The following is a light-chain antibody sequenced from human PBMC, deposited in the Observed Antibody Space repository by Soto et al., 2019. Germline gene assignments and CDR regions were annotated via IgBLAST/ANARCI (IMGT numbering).Light chain of an antibody. J-gene: IGLJ3*02. V-gene: IGLV1-40*01. CDR1: SSNIGAGYE. CDR2: GNK. Sequence: QSVLVQPPSVSGAPGRTVIISCTGSSSNIGAGYEVHWYQQLPRTAPRLLIYGNKDRPSGVPDRFSGSKSGTSASLAITGLQPEDEADYYCQSYDTSLRGWVFGGGTKLTVL. CDR3: QSYDTSLRGWV.